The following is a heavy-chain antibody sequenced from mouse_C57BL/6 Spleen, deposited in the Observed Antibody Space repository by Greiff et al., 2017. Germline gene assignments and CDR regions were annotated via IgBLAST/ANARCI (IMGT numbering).Heavy chain of an antibody. J-gene: IGHJ3*01. CDR1: GYTFTSYW. D-gene: IGHD2-4*01. V-gene: IGHV1-69*01. CDR2: IDPSDSYT. CDR3: ARKDDYDGAWFAY. Sequence: QVQLQQPGAELVMPGASVKLSCKASGYTFTSYWMHWVKQRPGQGLEWIGEIDPSDSYTNYNQKFKGKSTLTVDKSSSTAYIQLSSLTSEDSAVYYCARKDDYDGAWFAYWGQGTLVTVSA.